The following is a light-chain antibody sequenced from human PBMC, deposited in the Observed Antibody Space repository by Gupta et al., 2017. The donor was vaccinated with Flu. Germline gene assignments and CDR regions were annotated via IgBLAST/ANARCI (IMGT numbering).Light chain of an antibody. J-gene: IGLJ3*02. Sequence: QSVLTQPPSASGTPGQGVTISCSGSNSNIGSHTVNWYQQLPGKAPELLIHNNNERPSGVPERFSGSKSGTSASLAINGLQSEDEADYFCAAWDDSLTGLWVFGGGTKLTVL. CDR3: AAWDDSLTGLWV. V-gene: IGLV1-44*01. CDR1: NSNIGSHT. CDR2: NNN.